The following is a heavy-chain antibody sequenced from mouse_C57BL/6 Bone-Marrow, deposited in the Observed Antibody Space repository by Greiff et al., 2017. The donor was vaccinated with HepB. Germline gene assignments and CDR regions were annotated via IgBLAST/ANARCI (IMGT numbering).Heavy chain of an antibody. CDR1: GYTFTNYW. CDR3: ARGGGTPFAY. V-gene: IGHV1-63*01. J-gene: IGHJ3*01. D-gene: IGHD2-14*01. Sequence: QVQLKESGAELVRPGTSVKMSCKASGYTFTNYWIGWANQRPGHGLEWIGDIYPGGGYTNYNEKFKGKATLTADKSSSTAYMHFSSLTSEDSAIYYCARGGGTPFAYWGQGTLVTVSA. CDR2: IYPGGGYT.